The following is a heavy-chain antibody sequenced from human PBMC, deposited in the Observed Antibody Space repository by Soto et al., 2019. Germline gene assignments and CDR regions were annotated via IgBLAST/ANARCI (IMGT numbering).Heavy chain of an antibody. CDR2: NSYDGSDI. CDR3: GKFSDIEVPGMGDWFDP. CDR1: GFTFTSYG. J-gene: IGHJ5*02. V-gene: IGHV3-30*18. Sequence: QVQLEESGGGVVQPGRSLRLSCKASGFTFTSYGLHWFRQAPGKRLEWVALNSYDGSDILYAYSVEGRFTISSDNSNNTVYLQMNSLRIEDTAMYHCGKFSDIEVPGMGDWFDPWGQGTLVNVAS. D-gene: IGHD6-19*01.